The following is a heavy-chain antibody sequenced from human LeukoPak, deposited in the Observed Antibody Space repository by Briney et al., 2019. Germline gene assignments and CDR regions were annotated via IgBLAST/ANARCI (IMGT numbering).Heavy chain of an antibody. CDR2: ISSSGSTI. D-gene: IGHD3-10*01. J-gene: IGHJ4*02. Sequence: PGGSLRLSCAASGFTFSSYEMNWVRQAPGKGLEWVSYISSSGSTIYYADSVKGRFTISRDNAKNSLYLQMNGLRAEDTAVYYCATNGNYYGSGIGFDLWGQGTLATVSS. CDR1: GFTFSSYE. V-gene: IGHV3-48*03. CDR3: ATNGNYYGSGIGFDL.